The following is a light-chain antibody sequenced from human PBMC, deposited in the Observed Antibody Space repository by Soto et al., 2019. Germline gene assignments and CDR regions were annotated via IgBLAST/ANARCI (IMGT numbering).Light chain of an antibody. J-gene: IGKJ4*01. Sequence: EIVLTQSPGTLSLSPGERATLSCRASQSVSSSYLAWYQQKPGQAPRLLIYGASSRATGIPDRFSGSGSGTDFTLTISRLEPEDFAVYYCQQYNSLPLTFGGGTKVDIK. V-gene: IGKV3-20*01. CDR2: GAS. CDR3: QQYNSLPLT. CDR1: QSVSSSY.